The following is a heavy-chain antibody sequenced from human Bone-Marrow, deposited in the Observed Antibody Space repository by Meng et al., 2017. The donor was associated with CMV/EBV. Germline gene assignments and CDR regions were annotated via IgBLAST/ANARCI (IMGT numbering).Heavy chain of an antibody. Sequence: SVKVSCKASGGTISSYAISWVRQAPGQGLEWMGGIIPIFGTANYAQKFQGRVTITTDESTSTAYMELSSLRSEDTAVYYCASQVGPAATLDYWGQGTLVTVSS. CDR2: IIPIFGTA. D-gene: IGHD2-2*01. CDR3: ASQVGPAATLDY. J-gene: IGHJ4*02. V-gene: IGHV1-69*05. CDR1: GGTISSYA.